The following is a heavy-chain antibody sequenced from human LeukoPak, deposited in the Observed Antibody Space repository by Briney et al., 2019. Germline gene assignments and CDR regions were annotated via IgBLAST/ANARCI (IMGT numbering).Heavy chain of an antibody. CDR2: INHRGST. CDR3: ARGGISTGYSY. V-gene: IGHV4-34*01. CDR1: GGSISSYY. D-gene: IGHD3-9*01. J-gene: IGHJ4*02. Sequence: PSETLSLTCTVSGGSISSYYWSWIRQPPGKGLEWIREINHRGSTKYNPSPKSRVTISVDTSKNQFSLNLRSATAADTAVYYCARGGISTGYSYWGQGTLVTVSS.